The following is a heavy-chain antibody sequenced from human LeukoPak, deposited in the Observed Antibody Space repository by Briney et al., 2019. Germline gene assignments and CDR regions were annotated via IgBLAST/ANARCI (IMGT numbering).Heavy chain of an antibody. CDR3: ARVPLRITMVRGVTTPFQHSYFDY. CDR1: GGTFSSYT. D-gene: IGHD3-10*01. CDR2: TIPILGIA. Sequence: SVKVSCKASGGTFSSYTISWVRQAPGQGLEWMGRTIPILGIANYAQKFQGRVTITADKSTSTAYMELSSLRSEDTAVYYCARVPLRITMVRGVTTPFQHSYFDYWGQGTLVTVSS. V-gene: IGHV1-69*02. J-gene: IGHJ4*02.